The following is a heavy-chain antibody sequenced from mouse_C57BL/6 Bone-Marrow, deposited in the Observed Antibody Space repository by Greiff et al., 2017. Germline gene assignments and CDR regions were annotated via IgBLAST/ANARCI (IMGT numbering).Heavy chain of an antibody. J-gene: IGHJ3*01. Sequence: QVQLQQSGAELVKPGASVKISCKASGYAFSSYWMNWVKQRPGKGLEWIGQIYPGDGDTNYNGKFKGKATLTADKSSSTAYMQLSSLTSEDSAVYFCARTGLRRGAWFAYWGQGTLVTVSA. D-gene: IGHD2-4*01. CDR3: ARTGLRRGAWFAY. CDR2: IYPGDGDT. V-gene: IGHV1-80*01. CDR1: GYAFSSYW.